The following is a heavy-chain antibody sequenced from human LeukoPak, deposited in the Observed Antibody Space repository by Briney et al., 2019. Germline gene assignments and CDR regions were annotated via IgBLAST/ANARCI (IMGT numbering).Heavy chain of an antibody. CDR1: GGTFSSYA. V-gene: IGHV1-69*05. CDR3: ARTKEPLAEYFQH. J-gene: IGHJ1*01. CDR2: IIPIFGTA. Sequence: SVKVSCKASGGTFSSYAISWVRQAPGQGLEWMGRIIPIFGTANYAQKFQGRVTIITDESTSTAYMELSSLRSEDTAVYYCARTKEPLAEYFQHWGQGTLVTVSS. D-gene: IGHD1-26*01.